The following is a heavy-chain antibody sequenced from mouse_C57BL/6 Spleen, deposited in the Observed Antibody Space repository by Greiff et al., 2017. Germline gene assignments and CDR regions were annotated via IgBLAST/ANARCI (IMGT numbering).Heavy chain of an antibody. CDR1: GFSLTSYG. J-gene: IGHJ4*01. CDR3: ARIYSNLYYGMAY. D-gene: IGHD2-5*01. Sequence: QVQLQQSGPGLVQPSQSLSITCTVSGFSLTSYGVHWVRQSPGKGLEWLGVIWSGGSTDYYAALIPRLSISKDKSKSQVFFKMNSLQADDTAIYYCARIYSNLYYGMAYWGQGTSVTVSA. CDR2: IWSGGST. V-gene: IGHV2-2*01.